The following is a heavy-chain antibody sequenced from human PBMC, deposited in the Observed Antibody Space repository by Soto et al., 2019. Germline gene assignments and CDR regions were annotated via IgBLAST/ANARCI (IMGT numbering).Heavy chain of an antibody. J-gene: IGHJ6*02. CDR2: ITPIFGTA. CDR3: ARAGDTAMDYYHYGMDV. V-gene: IGHV1-69*13. D-gene: IGHD5-18*01. Sequence: GASVKVSCKASGGTFSSYAISWVLQAPGQGLEWMGGITPIFGTANYAQKFQGRVTITADESTSTAYMELSSLRSEDTAVYYCARAGDTAMDYYHYGMDVWGQGTTVTVSS. CDR1: GGTFSSYA.